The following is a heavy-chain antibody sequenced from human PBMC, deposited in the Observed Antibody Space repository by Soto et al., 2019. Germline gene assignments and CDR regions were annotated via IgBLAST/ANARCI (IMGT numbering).Heavy chain of an antibody. V-gene: IGHV1-69*13. CDR3: ARTIFGVGSEYYYYYGMDV. J-gene: IGHJ6*02. D-gene: IGHD3-3*01. Sequence: GASVKVSCKASGGTFSSYAISWVRQAPGQGLEWMGGIIPIFGTANYAQKFQGRVTITADESTSTAYMELSSLRSEDTAVYYCARTIFGVGSEYYYYYGMDVWGQGTTVTVSS. CDR2: IIPIFGTA. CDR1: GGTFSSYA.